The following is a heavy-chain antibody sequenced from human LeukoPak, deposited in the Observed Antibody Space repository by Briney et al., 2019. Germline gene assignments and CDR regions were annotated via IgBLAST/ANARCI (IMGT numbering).Heavy chain of an antibody. D-gene: IGHD3-9*01. CDR1: GYTFTSYG. CDR2: ISAYNGNT. CDR3: ARVLRYFDWLANFDY. V-gene: IGHV1-18*01. Sequence: ASVKVSCKASGYTFTSYGISWVRQAPGQGLEWMGWISAYNGNTNYAQKLQGRVTMTTDTSTSTAYMELRSLRSDDTAVYYCARVLRYFDWLANFDYWGQGTLVTVSS. J-gene: IGHJ4*02.